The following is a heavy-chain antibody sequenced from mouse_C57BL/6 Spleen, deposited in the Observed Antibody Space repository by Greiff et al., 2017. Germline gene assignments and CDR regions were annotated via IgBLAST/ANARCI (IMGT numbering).Heavy chain of an antibody. Sequence: EVKLQQSGPELVKPGASVKISCKASGYTFTDYYMNWVKQSHGKSLEWIGDINPNNGGTSYNQKFKGKATLTVDKSSSTAYMELRSLTSEDSAVYYGSRDGYYMCAMDYWGQGTSVTVSS. D-gene: IGHD2-3*01. CDR1: GYTFTDYY. J-gene: IGHJ4*01. CDR2: INPNNGGT. V-gene: IGHV1-26*01. CDR3: SRDGYYMCAMDY.